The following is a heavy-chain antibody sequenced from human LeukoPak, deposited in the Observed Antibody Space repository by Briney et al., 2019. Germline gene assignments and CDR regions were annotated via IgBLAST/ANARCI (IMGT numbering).Heavy chain of an antibody. J-gene: IGHJ4*02. CDR3: ARLVGSSSYYFDN. CDR1: GGSMSNYY. V-gene: IGHV4-59*12. CDR2: IYYSGST. Sequence: SETLSLTCSVFGGSMSNYYWSWIRQPPGKRLEWIAYIYYSGSTNYNPSLKSRVTISVDTSKNQFSLKLSSVTAADTAVYYCARLVGSSSYYFDNWGQGTLVTVSS. D-gene: IGHD6-13*01.